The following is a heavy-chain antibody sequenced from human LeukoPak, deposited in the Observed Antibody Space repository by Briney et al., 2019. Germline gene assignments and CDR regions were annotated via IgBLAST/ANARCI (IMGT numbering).Heavy chain of an antibody. Sequence: GGALRLSCAVSEFSFSSYEMNWVREAPGKGLEWISYISRSGSTKYYADSVQGRFTISRDNDKSSIYLQMNSLRVEDSAIYYCARHRSGFDYWGQGILVTVSS. D-gene: IGHD3-22*01. J-gene: IGHJ4*02. CDR1: EFSFSSYE. CDR2: ISRSGSTK. CDR3: ARHRSGFDY. V-gene: IGHV3-48*03.